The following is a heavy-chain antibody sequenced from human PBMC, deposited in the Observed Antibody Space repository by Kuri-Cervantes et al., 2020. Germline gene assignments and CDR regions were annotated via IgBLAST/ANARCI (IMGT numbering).Heavy chain of an antibody. Sequence: GSLRLSCAVYGGSFSGYYWSWIRQPPGKGLEWIGEINHSGSTNYNPSLKSRVTISVDTSKNQFSLKLNSVTAADTAVYYCARGRRRQWLATYFDYWGQGTLVTVSS. V-gene: IGHV4-34*01. CDR3: ARGRRRQWLATYFDY. CDR2: INHSGST. D-gene: IGHD6-19*01. CDR1: GGSFSGYY. J-gene: IGHJ4*02.